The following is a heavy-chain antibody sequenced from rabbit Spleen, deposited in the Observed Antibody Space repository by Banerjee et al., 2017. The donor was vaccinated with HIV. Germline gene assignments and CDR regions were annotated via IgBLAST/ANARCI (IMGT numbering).Heavy chain of an antibody. V-gene: IGHV1S45*01. J-gene: IGHJ4*01. Sequence: QQQLEESGGGLVKPGGTLTLTCTASGIDFNSGYYICWVRQAPGKGLEWIACIDAGSSGFTYFATWAEGRFTISKTSSTTVTLEMSRLTAADTATYFCARAYVSSSGYYNLWGQGTLVTVS. CDR1: GIDFNSGYY. D-gene: IGHD1-1*01. CDR2: IDAGSSGFT. CDR3: ARAYVSSSGYYNL.